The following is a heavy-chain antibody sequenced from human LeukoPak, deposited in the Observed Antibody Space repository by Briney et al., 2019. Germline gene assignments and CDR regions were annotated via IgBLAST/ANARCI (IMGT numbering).Heavy chain of an antibody. CDR3: ARGDGGFDY. Sequence: GRSLRLSCAASGFMFSNFWMHWVRQAPGKGLEWVSFTNNDGTTKEYADSVKGRFTISRDNTRNTVDLQMNGLSAEDTAVYYCARGDGGFDYWGQGTLVTVSS. CDR2: TNNDGTTK. D-gene: IGHD5-24*01. CDR1: GFMFSNFW. J-gene: IGHJ4*02. V-gene: IGHV3-74*03.